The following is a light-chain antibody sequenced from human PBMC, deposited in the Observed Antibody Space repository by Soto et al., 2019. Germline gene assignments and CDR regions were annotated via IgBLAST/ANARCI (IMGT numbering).Light chain of an antibody. J-gene: IGLJ3*02. Sequence: QSVLTQPPSVSGAPGQRVTISCTGSSSNIGAGYDVHWYQQLPGTAPKLLIYDTYSRPSGVPDRFSGSKSGTSASLAIIGLQAEDEADYYCQSYDSSLSGVVFGGGTKVTVL. V-gene: IGLV1-40*01. CDR3: QSYDSSLSGVV. CDR1: SSNIGAGYD. CDR2: DTY.